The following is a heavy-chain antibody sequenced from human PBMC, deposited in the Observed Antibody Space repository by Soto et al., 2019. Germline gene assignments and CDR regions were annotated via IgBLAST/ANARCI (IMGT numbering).Heavy chain of an antibody. CDR1: GFSLSTTAAG. CDR2: IYWDEDK. CDR3: AHLHYWDATLGY. V-gene: IGHV2-5*02. D-gene: IGHD1-1*01. Sequence: QITLKESGPTLVNPTQTVTLTCTFSGFSLSTTAAGVGWIRQPPGKALEWLAVIYWDEDKRYSPSLKSRLTITKDTSKNQVVLTMSNMGPVDTATYYCAHLHYWDATLGYWGQGILVTVSS. J-gene: IGHJ4*02.